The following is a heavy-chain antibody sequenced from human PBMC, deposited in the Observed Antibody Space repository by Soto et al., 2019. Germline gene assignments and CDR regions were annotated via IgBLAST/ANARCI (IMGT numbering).Heavy chain of an antibody. Sequence: PVESLRLSFPASGFTFRNYGIHLVRQAPGKGLEWVAVIWYDGSNKYYADSVKGRFTISRDNSKNTLYLQMNSLRAEDTAVYYCAKEKISTSCCNWFDPWGQGP. D-gene: IGHD2-2*01. CDR3: AKEKISTSCCNWFDP. CDR1: GFTFRNYG. CDR2: IWYDGSNK. J-gene: IGHJ5*02. V-gene: IGHV3-33*06.